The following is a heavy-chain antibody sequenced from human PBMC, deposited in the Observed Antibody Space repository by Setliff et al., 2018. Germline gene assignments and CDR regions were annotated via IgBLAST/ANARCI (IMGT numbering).Heavy chain of an antibody. CDR2: IYIGGSA. CDR1: GGSISSGDYY. Sequence: SETLSLTCTVSGGSISSGDYYWSWIRQPAGKGLEWIGHIYIGGSANYNPSLKSRVTMSVDTSKNQFSLKLSSVTAADTAVYYCARDNQIAAYAFDIWGQGTMVTVSS. J-gene: IGHJ3*02. CDR3: ARDNQIAAYAFDI. V-gene: IGHV4-61*09. D-gene: IGHD2-21*01.